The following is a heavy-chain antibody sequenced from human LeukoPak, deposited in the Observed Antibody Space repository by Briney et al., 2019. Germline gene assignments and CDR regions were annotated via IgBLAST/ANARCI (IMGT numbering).Heavy chain of an antibody. CDR2: ISTIGST. D-gene: IGHD4-17*01. CDR1: GTSFGDYY. J-gene: IGHJ5*02. Sequence: AETLSLTCTVSGTSFGDYYWSWIRQPAGKGLEWIGRISTIGSTTYNTYLKSRVNMSVDMSKSQFTLNLMSVTAADTAVYYCTRDTGTRGEVKFDPWGQGTLVTVSS. CDR3: TRDTGTRGEVKFDP. V-gene: IGHV4-4*07.